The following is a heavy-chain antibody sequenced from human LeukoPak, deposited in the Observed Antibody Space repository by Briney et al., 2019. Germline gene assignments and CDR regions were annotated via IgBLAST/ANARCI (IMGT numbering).Heavy chain of an antibody. V-gene: IGHV1-69*13. J-gene: IGHJ4*02. D-gene: IGHD3-3*01. CDR1: GGTFSSYA. CDR3: ATGRITIFGVVIASRYYFDY. CDR2: IIPIFGTA. Sequence: SVKVSCKASGGTFSSYAISWVRQAPGQGLEWMGGIIPIFGTANYAQKFQGRVTITADESTSTAYMELSSLRSEDTAVYYCATGRITIFGVVIASRYYFDYWGQGTLVTVSS.